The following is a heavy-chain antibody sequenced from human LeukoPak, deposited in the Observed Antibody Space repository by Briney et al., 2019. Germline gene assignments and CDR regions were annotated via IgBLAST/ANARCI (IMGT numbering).Heavy chain of an antibody. D-gene: IGHD6-13*01. V-gene: IGHV3-30-3*01. CDR1: GFTFSSYA. CDR2: ISYDGSNK. Sequence: GGSLRLSCAASGFTFSSYAMHWVRQAPGKGLEWVAVISYDGSNKYYADSVKGRFTISRDNSKNTLYLQMNSLRAEDTAVYYCARSLYSSGWSVHFDYWGQGTLVTVSA. CDR3: ARSLYSSGWSVHFDY. J-gene: IGHJ4*02.